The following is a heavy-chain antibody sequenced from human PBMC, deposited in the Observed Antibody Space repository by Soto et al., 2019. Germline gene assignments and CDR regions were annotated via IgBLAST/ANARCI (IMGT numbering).Heavy chain of an antibody. CDR2: IYYSGST. D-gene: IGHD5-12*01. V-gene: IGHV4-31*03. CDR3: ARDLGYTHPQSGYFDL. J-gene: IGHJ2*01. CDR1: GGPISSGGYY. Sequence: QVQLQESGPGLVKPSQTLSLTCTFSGGPISSGGYYWSWIRQHPGKGLEGIGYIYYSGSTYYNPSLKSRVTISVDTSKNQFSLKLSSVTAADTAVYYCARDLGYTHPQSGYFDLWGRGTLVTVSS.